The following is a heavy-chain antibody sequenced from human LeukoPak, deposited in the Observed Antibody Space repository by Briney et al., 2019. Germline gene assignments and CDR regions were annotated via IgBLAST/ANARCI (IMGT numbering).Heavy chain of an antibody. Sequence: GSLRLSCAASGFTFSTYWMSWVRQAPGKGLEWIGEINHSGSTNYNPSLKSRVTISVDTSKNQFSLKLSSVTAADTAVYYCARRHSYSSSWYFTTRGWFDPWGRGTLVTVSS. V-gene: IGHV4-34*01. CDR1: GFTFSTYW. J-gene: IGHJ5*02. D-gene: IGHD6-13*01. CDR2: INHSGST. CDR3: ARRHSYSSSWYFTTRGWFDP.